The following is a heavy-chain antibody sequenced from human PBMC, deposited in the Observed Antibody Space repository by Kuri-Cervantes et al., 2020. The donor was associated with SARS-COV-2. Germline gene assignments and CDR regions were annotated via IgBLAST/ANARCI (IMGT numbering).Heavy chain of an antibody. CDR3: ARGYDSSGYSLDY. V-gene: IGHV3-74*01. CDR1: GSTFSSYA. J-gene: IGHJ4*02. CDR2: INSDGSST. D-gene: IGHD3-22*01. Sequence: GESLKISCAASGSTFSSYAMSWVRQAPGKGLVWVSRINSDGSSTSYADSVKGRFTISRDNAKNTLYLQMNSLRAEDTAVYYCARGYDSSGYSLDYWGQGTLVTVSS.